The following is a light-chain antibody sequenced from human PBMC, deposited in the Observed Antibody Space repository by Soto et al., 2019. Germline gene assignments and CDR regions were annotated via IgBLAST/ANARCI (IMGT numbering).Light chain of an antibody. Sequence: EIVLTQSPGTLSLSPGETATLSCRASQSLSSNNSAWYHQKPGQTPRLLIYGASSRATGIPDRFSGSVSGTDFTLTISRLEPEDFAVYYCQQYDNSITFGQGTRLEIE. CDR1: QSLSSNN. CDR3: QQYDNSIT. CDR2: GAS. J-gene: IGKJ5*01. V-gene: IGKV3-20*01.